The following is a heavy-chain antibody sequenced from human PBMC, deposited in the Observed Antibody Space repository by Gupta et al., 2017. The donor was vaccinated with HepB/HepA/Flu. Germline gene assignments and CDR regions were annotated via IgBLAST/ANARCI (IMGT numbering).Heavy chain of an antibody. Sequence: EVQMLESGGGLVQSGGSLRLSCPASGFTFRSYAMSWVRQALGKGLEWVSALDNSGVYTYYADSAKGRFTISRDNSKGTLYLEMNSLTADDTAVYYCAKHSGVTRIGRYFDSWGQGTQVTVSS. J-gene: IGHJ4*02. CDR2: LDNSGVYT. CDR1: GFTFRSYA. V-gene: IGHV3-23*01. CDR3: AKHSGVTRIGRYFDS. D-gene: IGHD3-3*01.